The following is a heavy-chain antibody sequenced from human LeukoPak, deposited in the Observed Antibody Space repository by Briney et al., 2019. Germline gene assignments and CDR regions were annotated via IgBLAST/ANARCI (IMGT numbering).Heavy chain of an antibody. J-gene: IGHJ4*02. D-gene: IGHD6-6*01. CDR3: ARDRLYSSSSEDY. CDR2: IYSGGST. Sequence: GGSLRLSRAASGFTVSSIYMSWVRQAPGKGLEWVSVIYSGGSTYYADSVKGRFTISRDNSKNTLYLQMNSLRAEDTAVYYCARDRLYSSSSEDYWGQGTLVTVSS. CDR1: GFTVSSIY. V-gene: IGHV3-53*01.